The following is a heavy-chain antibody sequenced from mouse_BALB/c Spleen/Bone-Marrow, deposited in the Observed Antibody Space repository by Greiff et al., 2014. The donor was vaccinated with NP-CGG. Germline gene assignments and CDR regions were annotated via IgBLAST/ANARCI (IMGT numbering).Heavy chain of an antibody. V-gene: IGHV14-3*02. Sequence: EVQLQQSGAELVKPGASVKLSCTASGFNIKDTYIYWVKQRPEQGLEWVGRIDPADGNTKYDPKFQGKATIAADTSSNTAYLQLSSLTSEDTAVYYCSRGYYDCLVALAYWGHGTSVTVSA. CDR3: SRGYYDCLVALAY. D-gene: IGHD1-1*01. CDR1: GFNIKDTY. J-gene: IGHJ4*01. CDR2: IDPADGNT.